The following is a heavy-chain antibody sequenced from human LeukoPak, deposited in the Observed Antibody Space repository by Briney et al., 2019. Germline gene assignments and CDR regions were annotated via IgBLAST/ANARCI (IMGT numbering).Heavy chain of an antibody. J-gene: IGHJ4*02. D-gene: IGHD4-11*01. CDR3: ARDPYNNYGDFDY. Sequence: GGSLRLSCAASGFTFSDYYMSWIRQAPGKGLEWVALISYDGSSKYYTDSVKDRFTISRDNSKNTLYLQMNSLKAEDSAVYYCARDPYNNYGDFDYWGQGILVTVSS. CDR1: GFTFSDYY. V-gene: IGHV3-30*03. CDR2: ISYDGSSK.